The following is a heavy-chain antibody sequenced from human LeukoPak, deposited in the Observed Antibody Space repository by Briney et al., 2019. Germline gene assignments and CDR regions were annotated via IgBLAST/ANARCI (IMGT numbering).Heavy chain of an antibody. CDR3: ARDGQPFDS. CDR1: GFTFSSYW. D-gene: IGHD6-13*01. Sequence: GGSLRLSCAASGFTFSSYWMSWVRQAPGKGLEWVANMNQAGSEKYYVDSVKGRFTISRDNAKNSLSLQMNSLRAEDTAVYYCARDGQPFDSWGQGTLVTVSS. CDR2: MNQAGSEK. J-gene: IGHJ4*02. V-gene: IGHV3-7*04.